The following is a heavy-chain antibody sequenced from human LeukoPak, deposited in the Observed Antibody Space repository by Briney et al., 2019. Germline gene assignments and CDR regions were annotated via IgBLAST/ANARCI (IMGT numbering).Heavy chain of an antibody. CDR3: AKQEGWELGDYYFDY. Sequence: GSLRRTCVASGFRFGDFAMSWVRLAPGKGLEWVSSISGSGDGTYYADSVKGRFTISRDNSRNTMYLQTNSLRAEDTALYYCAKQEGWELGDYYFDYWGQGTLVTVSS. J-gene: IGHJ4*02. CDR2: ISGSGDGT. V-gene: IGHV3-23*01. D-gene: IGHD1-26*01. CDR1: GFRFGDFA.